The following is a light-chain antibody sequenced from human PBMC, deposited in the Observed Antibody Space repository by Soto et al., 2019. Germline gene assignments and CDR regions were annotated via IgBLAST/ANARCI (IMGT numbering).Light chain of an antibody. Sequence: QSVLTQPASVSGSPGQSITISCTGTSSDVGNYNYVSWYQQHPGKAPKLMIYDVSNRPSGVSNRFSGSKSGNTASLTISGLQPEDEADYYCSSYTSSSPYVVFGGGTKLTVL. V-gene: IGLV2-14*01. CDR2: DVS. CDR1: SSDVGNYNY. J-gene: IGLJ2*01. CDR3: SSYTSSSPYVV.